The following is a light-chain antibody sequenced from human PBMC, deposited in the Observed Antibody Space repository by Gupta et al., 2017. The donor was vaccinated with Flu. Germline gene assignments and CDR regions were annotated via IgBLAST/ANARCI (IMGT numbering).Light chain of an antibody. CDR1: NSNIGNNY. J-gene: IGLJ2*01. CDR2: DNN. Sequence: QSVLTQPPSVSAAPGQRVTISCSGSNSNIGNNYVSWYQHLPGTAPKLLIYDNNKRPSGIPDRFSGSKSGTSATLGITGLQTEDEADYYCGTWDNSLNVGAFGGGTKLTVL. V-gene: IGLV1-51*01. CDR3: GTWDNSLNVGA.